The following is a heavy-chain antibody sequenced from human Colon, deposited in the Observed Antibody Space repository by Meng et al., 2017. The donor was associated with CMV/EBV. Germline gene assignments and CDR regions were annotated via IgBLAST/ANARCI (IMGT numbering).Heavy chain of an antibody. J-gene: IGHJ4*02. CDR3: ARRGFDGHSYYFDH. CDR2: INPSGGRA. Sequence: GESLKISCAASGFTFSTYTMTWVRQAPGKGLEWVSTINPSGGRANYADSVKGRFTISRDNSKSTLFLQMDSLRAEDTAIFYCARRGFDGHSYYFDHWGQGILVTVSS. D-gene: IGHD3-10*01. V-gene: IGHV3-23*01. CDR1: GFTFSTYT.